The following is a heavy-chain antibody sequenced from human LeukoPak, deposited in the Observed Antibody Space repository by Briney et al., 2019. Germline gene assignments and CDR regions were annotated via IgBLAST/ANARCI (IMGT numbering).Heavy chain of an antibody. CDR3: ARGRYDFWSGYYRHFDY. V-gene: IGHV1-8*01. J-gene: IGHJ4*02. Sequence: ASVKVSCKASGYTFTSYNINWVRQATGQGLEWMGWMNPNSGNTGYAQKFQGRVTMTRNTSISTAYMELSSLRSEDTAVYHCARGRYDFWSGYYRHFDYWGQGTLVTVSS. CDR2: MNPNSGNT. D-gene: IGHD3-3*01. CDR1: GYTFTSYN.